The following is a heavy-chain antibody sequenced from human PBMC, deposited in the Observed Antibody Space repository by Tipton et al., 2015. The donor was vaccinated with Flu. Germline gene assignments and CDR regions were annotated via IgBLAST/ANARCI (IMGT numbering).Heavy chain of an antibody. CDR1: GGSIGSYY. J-gene: IGHJ4*02. Sequence: TLSLTCPVSGGSIGSYYWNWIRQPPGKGLEWIGYIYNSKYTKYNPSLESRVTISADTSKKQFSLRLRSVTAADTAVYYCARDPSLGMPDYFDYWGQGTLVTASS. D-gene: IGHD2-2*01. CDR2: IYNSKYT. V-gene: IGHV4-59*12. CDR3: ARDPSLGMPDYFDY.